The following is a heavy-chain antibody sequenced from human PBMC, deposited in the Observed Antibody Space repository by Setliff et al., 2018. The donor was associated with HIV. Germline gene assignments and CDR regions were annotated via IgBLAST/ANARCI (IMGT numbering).Heavy chain of an antibody. D-gene: IGHD3-3*01. CDR2: ISHSGNT. V-gene: IGHV4-59*11. CDR3: ARSQPDTIFGVVIFDY. J-gene: IGHJ4*02. CDR1: GDSINTHY. Sequence: SETLSLTCTVSGDSINTHYWSWIRQPPGKGLEWIGCISHSGNTNFNPSLNSRVTISLDTSKNQFSLRLTSLTAADTAIYYCARSQPDTIFGVVIFDYWGQGKMVTVSS.